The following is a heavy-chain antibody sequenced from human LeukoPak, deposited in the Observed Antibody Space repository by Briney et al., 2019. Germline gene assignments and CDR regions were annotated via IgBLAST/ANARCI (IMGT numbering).Heavy chain of an antibody. CDR3: ARMAYYYGSGRVWGASYYYYYMDV. Sequence: SSETLSLTCAVYGGSFSGYYWSWIRQPPGKGLEWIGEINHSGSTNYNPSLKSRVTISVDTSKNQFSLKLSSGTAADTAVYYCARMAYYYGSGRVWGASYYYYYMDVWGKGTTVTISS. V-gene: IGHV4-34*01. CDR2: INHSGST. D-gene: IGHD3-10*01. J-gene: IGHJ6*03. CDR1: GGSFSGYY.